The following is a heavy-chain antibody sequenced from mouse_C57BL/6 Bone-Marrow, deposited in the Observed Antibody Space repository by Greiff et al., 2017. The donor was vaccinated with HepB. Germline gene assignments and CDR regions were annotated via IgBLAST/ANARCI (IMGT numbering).Heavy chain of an antibody. V-gene: IGHV5-16*01. CDR2: INYDGSST. Sequence: EVHLVESEGGLVQPGSSMKLSCTASGFTFSDYYMAWVRQVPEKGLEWVANINYDGSSTYYLDSLKSRFIISRDNAKNILYLQMSSLKSEDTATYYCARVGLMVTTTYFDYWGQGTTLTVSS. D-gene: IGHD2-2*01. CDR1: GFTFSDYY. J-gene: IGHJ2*01. CDR3: ARVGLMVTTTYFDY.